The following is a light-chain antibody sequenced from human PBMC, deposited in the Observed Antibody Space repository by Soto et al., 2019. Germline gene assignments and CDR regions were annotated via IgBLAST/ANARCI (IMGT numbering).Light chain of an antibody. CDR2: GAS. CDR1: QNLSSN. J-gene: IGKJ1*01. CDR3: QQYNNWPRT. V-gene: IGKV3-15*01. Sequence: EKVMTQSPATLSVSPGERVTLSCRASQNLSSNLAWYQQRPGQAPRLHIYGASTRATGIPARFSGSGSGTEFTLTISSLQSEDFAVYYCQQYNNWPRTFGQGTKVEIK.